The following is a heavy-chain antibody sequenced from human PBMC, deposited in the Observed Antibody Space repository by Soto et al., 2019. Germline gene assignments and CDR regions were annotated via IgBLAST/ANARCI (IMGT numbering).Heavy chain of an antibody. Sequence: TSVKVSCKASGYTFTSYYMHWVRQAPGQGLEWMGIINPSGGSTSYAQKLQGRVTMTTDTSTSTAYMELRSMRSDDTAVYYCARGRYYDFWSGYSYNWFDPWAQGNLVPV. D-gene: IGHD3-3*01. J-gene: IGHJ5*02. CDR3: ARGRYYDFWSGYSYNWFDP. CDR2: INPSGGST. CDR1: GYTFTSYY. V-gene: IGHV1-46*01.